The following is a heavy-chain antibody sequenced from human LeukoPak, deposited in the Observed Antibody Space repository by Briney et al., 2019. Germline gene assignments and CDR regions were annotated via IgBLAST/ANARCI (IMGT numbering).Heavy chain of an antibody. Sequence: TGGSLRLSCAASGFTFSSYWMHWVRQAPGKGLVWVARINSDGSSTSYADSVKGRFTISRENAKNTLYLQMNSLRAEDTAVYYCARGSRGYSYGNGPAWGQGTLVTVSS. CDR1: GFTFSSYW. CDR3: ARGSRGYSYGNGPA. D-gene: IGHD5-18*01. J-gene: IGHJ4*02. V-gene: IGHV3-74*01. CDR2: INSDGSST.